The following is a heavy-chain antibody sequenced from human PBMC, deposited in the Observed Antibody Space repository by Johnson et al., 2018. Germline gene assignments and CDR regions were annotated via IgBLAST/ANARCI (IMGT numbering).Heavy chain of an antibody. D-gene: IGHD3-10*01. CDR1: GGSISSYY. Sequence: VQLVESGPGLVKPSETLSLTCTVSGGSISSYYWSWIRQPAGKGLEWIGRIYTSGSTNYNPSLKSRVTMSVDTSKNQFSLQLSSVPAADTAVYYCARDWYYYASGISYNWFDPWGQGTLVAVSS. CDR2: IYTSGST. V-gene: IGHV4-4*07. CDR3: ARDWYYYASGISYNWFDP. J-gene: IGHJ5*02.